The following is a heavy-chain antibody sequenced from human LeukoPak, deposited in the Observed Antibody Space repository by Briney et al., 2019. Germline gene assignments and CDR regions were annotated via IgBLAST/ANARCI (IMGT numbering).Heavy chain of an antibody. CDR2: IYSSGNT. Sequence: SETLSLTCSVSGASISDFYWSWIRQPAGKGLEWIGRIYSSGNTNYNPSLRSRVTMSLDASKNQFSLKLSSVTAADTAVYYCARGRVDIVVVPAAMSRYFDYWGQGTLVTVSS. J-gene: IGHJ4*02. D-gene: IGHD2-2*03. V-gene: IGHV4-4*07. CDR3: ARGRVDIVVVPAAMSRYFDY. CDR1: GASISDFY.